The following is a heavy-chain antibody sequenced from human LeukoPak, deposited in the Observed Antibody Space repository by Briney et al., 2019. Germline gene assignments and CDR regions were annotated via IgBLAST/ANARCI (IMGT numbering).Heavy chain of an antibody. D-gene: IGHD3-10*01. CDR1: GFTFSNYA. V-gene: IGHV3-23*01. CDR2: ISDRGGST. Sequence: GGSLRLSCAASGFTFSNYAMSWVRQAPGKGLEWVSVISDRGGSTYHADSVKGRFTISRDNSKNTLYLQMNSLTAEDTAVYYCAKDTYYYGSGSYSDYWGQGNLLAVSS. CDR3: AKDTYYYGSGSYSDY. J-gene: IGHJ4*02.